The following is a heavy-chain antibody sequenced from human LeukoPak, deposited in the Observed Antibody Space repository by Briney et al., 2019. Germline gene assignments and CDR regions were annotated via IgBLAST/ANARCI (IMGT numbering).Heavy chain of an antibody. Sequence: GGSLRLSCTASGFTFINYSMNWVRQAPGKGLEWVSSISTNSAFIYYADSVRGRFTISRDNSKNTLYLQMNSLRADDTAVYYCAKGRRYNILTGYYVSEVDPWGQGTQVTVSS. CDR1: GFTFINYS. J-gene: IGHJ5*02. CDR3: AKGRRYNILTGYYVSEVDP. CDR2: ISTNSAFI. V-gene: IGHV3-21*01. D-gene: IGHD3-9*01.